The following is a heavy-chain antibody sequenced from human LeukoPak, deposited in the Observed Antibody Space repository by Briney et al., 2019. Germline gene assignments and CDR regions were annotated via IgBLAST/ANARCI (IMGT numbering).Heavy chain of an antibody. Sequence: GGSLRLSCAASGFTFSDYYMSWIRQVPGKGLEWVSYISSSSSYTNYADSVKGRFTISRDNAKNSLYLQVNSLRAEDTAVYYCARVSEVGGGDFMYYFDYWGQGTLVTVSS. CDR2: ISSSSSYT. CDR1: GFTFSDYY. CDR3: ARVSEVGGGDFMYYFDY. J-gene: IGHJ4*02. D-gene: IGHD2-21*02. V-gene: IGHV3-11*05.